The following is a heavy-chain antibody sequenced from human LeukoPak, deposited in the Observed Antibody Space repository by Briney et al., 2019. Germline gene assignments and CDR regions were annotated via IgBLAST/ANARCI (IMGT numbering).Heavy chain of an antibody. CDR1: GYTFTSYY. CDR3: ARDFWGESGYPDVFDI. V-gene: IGHV1-46*01. Sequence: WASVKVSCKASGYTFTSYYIHWVRQAPGQGLEWMGIINPSGGSTSYAQKFQGRLTMTRDMSTSTIYMELSSLRSEDTAVYYCARDFWGESGYPDVFDIWGQGTMVTVPS. D-gene: IGHD3-3*01. J-gene: IGHJ3*02. CDR2: INPSGGST.